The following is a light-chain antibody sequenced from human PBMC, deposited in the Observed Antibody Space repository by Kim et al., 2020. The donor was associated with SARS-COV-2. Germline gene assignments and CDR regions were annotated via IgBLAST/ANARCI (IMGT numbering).Light chain of an antibody. J-gene: IGLJ2*01. CDR2: ANT. Sequence: GQSVTISCSGGDSNSAKTFVYWYQQLPGTAPKLLIYANTQRPSGVPDRFSGSKSVTSASLAISGLRPEDEADYYCAAWDDSLSARLFGGGTKLTVL. CDR1: DSNSAKTF. V-gene: IGLV1-47*02. CDR3: AAWDDSLSARL.